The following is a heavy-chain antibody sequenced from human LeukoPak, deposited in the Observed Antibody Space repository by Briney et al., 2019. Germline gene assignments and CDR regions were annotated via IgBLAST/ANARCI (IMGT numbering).Heavy chain of an antibody. CDR2: IYSGGST. V-gene: IGHV3-66*01. Sequence: RGSLRLSCAASGFTVSSNYMSWVRQAPGKGLEWVSVIYSGGSTYYADSVKGRFTISRDNSKNTLYLQMNSLRAEDTAVYYCARDTRNYYGSGSYPDYWGQGTLVTVSS. D-gene: IGHD3-10*01. J-gene: IGHJ4*02. CDR3: ARDTRNYYGSGSYPDY. CDR1: GFTVSSNY.